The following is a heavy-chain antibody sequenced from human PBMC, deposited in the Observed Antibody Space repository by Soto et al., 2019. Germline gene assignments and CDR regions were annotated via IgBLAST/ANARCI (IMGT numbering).Heavy chain of an antibody. Sequence: GGSLRLSCAASGFTFSSYAMSWVRQAPGKGLEWVSAISGSGGSTYYADSVKGRFTFSRDFPKNTFYLKMNSLRAEDTAVYYCAKRCPGKPDAFDIGGQGTRVTVPS. J-gene: IGHJ3*02. V-gene: IGHV3-23*01. CDR2: ISGSGGST. CDR1: GFTFSSYA. CDR3: AKRCPGKPDAFDI. D-gene: IGHD2-2*01.